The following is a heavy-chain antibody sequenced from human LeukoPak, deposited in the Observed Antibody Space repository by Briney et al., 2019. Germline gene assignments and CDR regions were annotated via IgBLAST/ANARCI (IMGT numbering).Heavy chain of an antibody. CDR3: AREYSSSVGTLDY. Sequence: SETLSLTCTVSGGSISSHYWSWIRQPPGKGLEWIGYICYSGSTNYNPSLKSRVTISVDTSKNQFSLKLSSVTAADTAVYYCAREYSSSVGTLDYWGQGTLVTVSS. D-gene: IGHD6-6*01. J-gene: IGHJ4*02. CDR2: ICYSGST. V-gene: IGHV4-59*11. CDR1: GGSISSHY.